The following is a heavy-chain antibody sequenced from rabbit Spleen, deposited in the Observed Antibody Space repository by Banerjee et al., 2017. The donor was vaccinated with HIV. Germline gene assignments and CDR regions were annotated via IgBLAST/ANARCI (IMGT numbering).Heavy chain of an antibody. CDR2: IDAGVSGFT. Sequence: QSLEESGGDLVKPGASLTLTCIASGVSFSGSSYMCWVRQAPGKGLEWIACIDAGVSGFTYFASWAKGRFTISKASSTTVTLHMTSLTAADTATYFCARDLPDIIGWNFGFWGQGTLVTVS. D-gene: IGHD1-1*01. J-gene: IGHJ3*01. CDR1: GVSFSGSSY. CDR3: ARDLPDIIGWNFGF. V-gene: IGHV1S40*01.